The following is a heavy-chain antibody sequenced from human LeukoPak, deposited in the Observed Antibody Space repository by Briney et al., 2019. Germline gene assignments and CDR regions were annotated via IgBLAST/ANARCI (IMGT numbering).Heavy chain of an antibody. V-gene: IGHV3-23*01. CDR3: VRDFRSADY. CDR2: ISGSGGST. CDR1: GFTFSSYA. Sequence: PGGSLRLSCAASGFTFSSYAMSWVRQAPGKGLEWVPAISGSGGSTYYADSVKGRFTISRDNSKNTLYLQMNSLRVEDTAVYYCVRDFRSADYWGQGTLVTVSS. J-gene: IGHJ4*02.